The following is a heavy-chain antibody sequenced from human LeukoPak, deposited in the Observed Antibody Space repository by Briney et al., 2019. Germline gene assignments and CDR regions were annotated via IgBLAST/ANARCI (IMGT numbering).Heavy chain of an antibody. J-gene: IGHJ4*02. D-gene: IGHD5-24*01. CDR1: GGTFSSYA. CDR3: ASSRGIMATITFDY. CDR2: IIPIFGTA. V-gene: IGHV1-69*13. Sequence: SVKVSCKASGGTFSSYAISWVRQAPGQALEWMGGIIPIFGTANYAQKFQGRVTITADESTSTAYMELSSLRSEDTAVYYCASSRGIMATITFDYWGQGTLVTVSS.